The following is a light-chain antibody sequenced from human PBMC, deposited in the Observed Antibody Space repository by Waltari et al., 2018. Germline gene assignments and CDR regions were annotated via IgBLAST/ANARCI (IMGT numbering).Light chain of an antibody. Sequence: HLVLTQSPSASASLGASVKLTCTLSSGPSNYAITWHQQQPQRGPRYLMRLNSAGSYNMGDAFPHRFSGSSSGAECYLTISRLQSEDEAEYYCQTWDTGIWVFGGGTKLTVL. J-gene: IGLJ3*02. CDR2: LNSAGSY. CDR3: QTWDTGIWV. CDR1: SGPSNYA. V-gene: IGLV4-69*01.